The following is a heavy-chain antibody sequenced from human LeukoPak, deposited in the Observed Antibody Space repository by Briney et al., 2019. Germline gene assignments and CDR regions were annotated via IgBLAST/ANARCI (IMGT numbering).Heavy chain of an antibody. D-gene: IGHD6-6*01. CDR1: GYTFTGYY. Sequence: ASVKVSCKASGYTFTGYYMHWVRQAPGQGLEWMGWINPNSGGTNYAQKFQGRVTMTRDTSISTAYMELSRLRSDDTAVYYCARNTYSSSSPFDYWGQGTLVTVSS. J-gene: IGHJ4*02. V-gene: IGHV1-2*02. CDR2: INPNSGGT. CDR3: ARNTYSSSSPFDY.